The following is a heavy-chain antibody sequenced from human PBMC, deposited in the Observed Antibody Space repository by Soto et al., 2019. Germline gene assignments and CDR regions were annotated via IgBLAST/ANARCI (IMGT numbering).Heavy chain of an antibody. Sequence: QVQLVESGGGLVKPGGSLRLSCTASGFIFSDHYMNWIRQAPGKGLEWLSYISGSSHDTNYADSVKGRFTISRDNAKNSLYLQLNSLRVEDTAVYYCVKDARVAAYWGQGTLVTVSS. V-gene: IGHV3-11*05. CDR3: VKDARVAAY. J-gene: IGHJ4*02. CDR1: GFIFSDHY. D-gene: IGHD6-19*01. CDR2: ISGSSHDT.